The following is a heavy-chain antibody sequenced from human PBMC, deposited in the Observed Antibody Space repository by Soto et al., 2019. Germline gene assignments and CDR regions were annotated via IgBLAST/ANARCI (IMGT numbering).Heavy chain of an antibody. J-gene: IGHJ6*02. CDR1: GYTFTSYA. D-gene: IGHD6-19*01. CDR3: AGGWTAVPGTPDYYYNMDV. CDR2: INVANGNT. V-gene: IGHV1-3*01. Sequence: QVHLVQSGAEVKKPGASVKVSCKASGYTFTSYAMHWVRQAPGQRLEWLGWINVANGNTKYSQKFQGRVTITRDTSAGTAYMELSSLRAEDTAVYYCAGGWTAVPGTPDYYYNMDVWGQGTTVTVSS.